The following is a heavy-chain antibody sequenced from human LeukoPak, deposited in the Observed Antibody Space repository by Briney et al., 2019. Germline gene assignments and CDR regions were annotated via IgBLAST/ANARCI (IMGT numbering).Heavy chain of an antibody. CDR2: IYSGGST. CDR3: ASSSGATLAGYSSSLYWFDP. D-gene: IGHD6-13*01. V-gene: IGHV3-53*01. CDR1: GFTVSSNY. J-gene: IGHJ5*02. Sequence: GGSLRLSCAASGFTVSSNYMSWVRQAPGKGLEWVSVIYSGGSTYYADSVKGRFTISRDNSKNTLYLQMNSLRAEDTAVYYCASSSGATLAGYSSSLYWFDPWGQGTLVTVSS.